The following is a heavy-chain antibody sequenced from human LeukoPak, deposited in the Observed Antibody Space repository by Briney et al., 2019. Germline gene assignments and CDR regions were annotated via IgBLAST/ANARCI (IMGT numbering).Heavy chain of an antibody. V-gene: IGHV3-23*01. Sequence: PGGSLRLSCAAFDFTFSNYAMSWVRQSPGKGLEWVSGTSGSGGSRYYPDSVKGRFTISRDNSKNTLSLEMNSLRAEDTAVYYCAKDRLRFLEWLDDAFDIWGQGTMVTVSS. CDR1: DFTFSNYA. J-gene: IGHJ3*02. CDR2: TSGSGGSR. D-gene: IGHD3-3*01. CDR3: AKDRLRFLEWLDDAFDI.